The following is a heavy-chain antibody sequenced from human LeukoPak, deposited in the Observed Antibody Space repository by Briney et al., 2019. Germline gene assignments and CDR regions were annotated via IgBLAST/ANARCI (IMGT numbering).Heavy chain of an antibody. CDR3: AREGGPYRPLDY. CDR2: VNLQGST. V-gene: IGHV4-4*02. CDR1: GGSITNTNY. Sequence: PSGTLSLTCGVSGGSITNTNYWTWVRQPPGKGLEWIGEVNLQGSTNYNPSLMGRVAIAVDTSENHISLPLTSVTAADTAVYYCAREGGPYRPLDYSGQGTLVTVSS. J-gene: IGHJ4*02.